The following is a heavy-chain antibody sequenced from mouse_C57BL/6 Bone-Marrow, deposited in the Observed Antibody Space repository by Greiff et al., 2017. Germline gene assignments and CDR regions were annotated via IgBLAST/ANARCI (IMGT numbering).Heavy chain of an antibody. D-gene: IGHD2-2*01. CDR2: ISDGGSYT. V-gene: IGHV5-4*01. Sequence: EVKLVESGGGLVKPGGSLKLSCAASGFTFSSYAMSWVRQTPEKRLEWVATISDGGSYTYYPDNVKGRFTISRDNAKNNLYLQMSHLKSEDTAMYYCARENVYAWFAYWGQGTLVTVSA. J-gene: IGHJ3*01. CDR3: ARENVYAWFAY. CDR1: GFTFSSYA.